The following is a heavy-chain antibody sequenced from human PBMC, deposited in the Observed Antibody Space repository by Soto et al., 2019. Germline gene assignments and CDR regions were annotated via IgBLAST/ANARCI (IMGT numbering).Heavy chain of an antibody. Sequence: QVQLQESGPGLVKPSETLSLTCTVSGGSISPYYWSWIRQPPGKGLEWIGYIYSFGSTNYNASLESRVSMSVDTSKNRVSLKLTSVTAADTAVYFCARHRSTVSLLDYWGLGTLVTVSS. CDR2: IYSFGST. V-gene: IGHV4-59*08. D-gene: IGHD2-2*01. J-gene: IGHJ4*02. CDR1: GGSISPYY. CDR3: ARHRSTVSLLDY.